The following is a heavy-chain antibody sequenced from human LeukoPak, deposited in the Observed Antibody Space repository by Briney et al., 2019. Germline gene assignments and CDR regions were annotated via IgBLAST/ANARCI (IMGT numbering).Heavy chain of an antibody. Sequence: PGGSLRLSCTASGFDFSNSFMAWVRQAPGKGLEWISYISSRSTTIYYADSVKGRFTISRDNGKNTVYLQMNNMRVDDTAVFYCGKGSLAVPATPLDLWGQGTLVTVSS. V-gene: IGHV3-11*01. CDR3: GKGSLAVPATPLDL. J-gene: IGHJ5*02. CDR1: GFDFSNSF. CDR2: ISSRSTTI. D-gene: IGHD2-15*01.